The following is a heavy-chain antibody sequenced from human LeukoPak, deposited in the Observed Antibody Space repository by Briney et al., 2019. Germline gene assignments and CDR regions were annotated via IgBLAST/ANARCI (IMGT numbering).Heavy chain of an antibody. J-gene: IGHJ6*03. Sequence: SQTLSLTCAISGDSVSSNSAAWNWIRQSPSRGLEWLRRTYYRSKWYNDYAVSVKSRITINPDTSKNQFSLQLNSVTPEDTAVYYCARGVGYSYGFYYYYMDVWGKGTTVTVSS. V-gene: IGHV6-1*01. CDR3: ARGVGYSYGFYYYYMDV. CDR2: TYYRSKWYN. CDR1: GDSVSSNSAA. D-gene: IGHD5-18*01.